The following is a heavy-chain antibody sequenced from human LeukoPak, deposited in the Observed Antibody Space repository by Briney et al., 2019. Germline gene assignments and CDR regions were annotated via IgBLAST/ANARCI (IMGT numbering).Heavy chain of an antibody. CDR3: ARDISIYFDY. Sequence: GGSLRLSCVASGFTFSSYWMSWVRQAPGKGLEWVGNIKQDGSEKYYVDSVKGRFTLSRDNAKNSLYLQMNSLRAEDTAVYYCARDISIYFDYWGQGTLVTVSS. J-gene: IGHJ4*02. D-gene: IGHD1-14*01. CDR2: IKQDGSEK. CDR1: GFTFSSYW. V-gene: IGHV3-7*04.